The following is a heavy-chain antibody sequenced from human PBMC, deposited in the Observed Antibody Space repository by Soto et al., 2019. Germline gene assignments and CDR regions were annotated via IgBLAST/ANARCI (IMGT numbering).Heavy chain of an antibody. Sequence: PGGSLRLSCAASGFTFSSYARHWVRQAPGKGLEWVAVISYDGSNKYYADSVKGRFTISRDNSKNTLYLQMNSLRAEDTAVYYCARDTSRYDFWSGSYGMDVWGQGTTVTVSS. D-gene: IGHD3-3*01. J-gene: IGHJ6*02. CDR3: ARDTSRYDFWSGSYGMDV. V-gene: IGHV3-30-3*01. CDR1: GFTFSSYA. CDR2: ISYDGSNK.